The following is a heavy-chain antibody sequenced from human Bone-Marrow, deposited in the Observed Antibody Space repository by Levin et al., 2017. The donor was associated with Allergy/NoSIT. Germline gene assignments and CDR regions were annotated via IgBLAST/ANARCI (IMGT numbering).Heavy chain of an antibody. Sequence: SETLSLTCTVSGGSISSGDYYWSWIRQPPGKGLEWIGYIYYSGSTYYNPSLKSRVTISVDTSKNQFSLKLSSVTAADTAVYYCARGEDIVPNGGLDPWGQGTLVTVSS. CDR3: ARGEDIVPNGGLDP. D-gene: IGHD5-12*01. J-gene: IGHJ5*02. CDR2: IYYSGST. CDR1: GGSISSGDYY. V-gene: IGHV4-30-4*01.